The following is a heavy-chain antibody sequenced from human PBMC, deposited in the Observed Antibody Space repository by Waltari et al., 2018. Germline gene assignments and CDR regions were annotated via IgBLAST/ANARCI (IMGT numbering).Heavy chain of an antibody. V-gene: IGHV3-48*03. Sequence: EVQLVESGGGLVQSGGSLRLSCAASGFTFSSYRLNWVRQAPGKGLEWVSDISGDGSATYYADSVKGRFTIFRDNARNSLYLQMNSLRAEDTAVYYCVRYLSGSYVNNAYFHHWGQGTLVTVSS. CDR1: GFTFSSYR. J-gene: IGHJ1*01. D-gene: IGHD1-26*01. CDR3: VRYLSGSYVNNAYFHH. CDR2: ISGDGSAT.